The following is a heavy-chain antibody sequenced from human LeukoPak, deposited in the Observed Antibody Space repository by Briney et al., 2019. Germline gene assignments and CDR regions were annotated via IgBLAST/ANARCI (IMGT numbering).Heavy chain of an antibody. CDR1: GFTFSDYY. V-gene: IGHV3-23*01. D-gene: IGHD1-26*01. CDR2: ISGSDAGT. Sequence: GGSLRLSCAASGFTFSDYYMSWVRQIPGKGLEWVSAISGSDAGTYYADFVKGRFTISRDNSKNTLYLQMNSLRAEDTAVYYCAKEYSGSFSPFPSYFDYWGQGTLVTVSS. J-gene: IGHJ4*02. CDR3: AKEYSGSFSPFPSYFDY.